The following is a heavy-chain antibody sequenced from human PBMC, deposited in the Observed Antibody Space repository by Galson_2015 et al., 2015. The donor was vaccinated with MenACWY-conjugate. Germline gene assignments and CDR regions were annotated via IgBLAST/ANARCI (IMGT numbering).Heavy chain of an antibody. CDR3: VKPRQQVIPGFLHY. Sequence: SLRLSCAASGFTFSIYAMNWVRQAPGKGLEWVSGINGGGDSTYYADSVKGRFTISRDNSKNTLYLQMNSLRAEDTAVYYCVKPRQQVIPGFLHYWGQGTLVTASS. V-gene: IGHV3-23*01. D-gene: IGHD6-13*01. CDR1: GFTFSIYA. J-gene: IGHJ4*02. CDR2: INGGGDST.